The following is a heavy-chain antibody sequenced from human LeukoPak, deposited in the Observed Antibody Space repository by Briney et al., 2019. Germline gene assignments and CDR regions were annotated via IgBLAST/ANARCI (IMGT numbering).Heavy chain of an antibody. D-gene: IGHD3-22*01. CDR2: MSFDGNNK. J-gene: IGHJ4*02. Sequence: GRSLRLSCAASGFTFSSYALHWVRQAPGKGLEWVALMSFDGNNKWYADSVKGRFTISRDNSKNTLYLQMNSLGAEDTAVYYCASPMTDYWGQGTLVTVSS. CDR3: ASPMTDY. CDR1: GFTFSSYA. V-gene: IGHV3-30*04.